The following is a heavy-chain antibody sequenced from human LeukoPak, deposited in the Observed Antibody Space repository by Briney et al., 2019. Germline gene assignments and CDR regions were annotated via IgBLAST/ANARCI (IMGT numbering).Heavy chain of an antibody. CDR2: MDPNSGNT. V-gene: IGHV1-8*01. J-gene: IGHJ6*03. CDR3: ARADYDFWSGPSYYMDV. CDR1: GYTFTSYD. D-gene: IGHD3-3*01. Sequence: GASVKVSCKASGYTFTSYDINWVRQATGQGLEWMGWMDPNSGNTGYAQKFQCRVTMTRNTSISTAYMELSSLRSEDTAVYYCARADYDFWSGPSYYMDVWGKGTTVTVSS.